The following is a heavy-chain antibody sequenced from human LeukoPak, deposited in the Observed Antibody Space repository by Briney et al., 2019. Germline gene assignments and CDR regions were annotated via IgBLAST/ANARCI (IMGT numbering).Heavy chain of an antibody. D-gene: IGHD2/OR15-2a*01. Sequence: SETLSLTCTVSGASVGDYYWSWIRQAAGKGLEWLGRIYTSGNTIYNPSLQSRVTISVDVSKNQFSLRLISMTAADTGIYYCAVDNRDFWGQGTLATVSS. CDR2: IYTSGNT. CDR3: AVDNRDF. CDR1: GASVGDYY. V-gene: IGHV4-4*07. J-gene: IGHJ4*02.